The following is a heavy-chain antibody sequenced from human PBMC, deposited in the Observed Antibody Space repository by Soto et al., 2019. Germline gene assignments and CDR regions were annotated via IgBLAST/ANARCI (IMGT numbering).Heavy chain of an antibody. CDR2: IWYDGSNK. J-gene: IGHJ5*02. Sequence: HPGGYPRLSCAASGFTFSSYAMHWVRQAPGKGLEWLAVIWYDGSNKYYADSVKGRFTISRDNSKNTLYLQMNSLRAEDTAVYYCARDKLVLRVFNWFDPWGQGTLVIVFS. CDR3: ARDKLVLRVFNWFDP. V-gene: IGHV3-33*01. D-gene: IGHD2-8*01. CDR1: GFTFSSYA.